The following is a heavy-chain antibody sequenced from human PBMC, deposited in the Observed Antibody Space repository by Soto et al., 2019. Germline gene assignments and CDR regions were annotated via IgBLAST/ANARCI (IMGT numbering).Heavy chain of an antibody. V-gene: IGHV6-1*01. Sequence: PSQTLSLTCAISGDSVSSNSAAWNWIRQSPSRGLEWLGRTYYRSKWYNDYAVSVKSRITINPDTSKNQFSLQLNSVTPEDTAVYYCARGPLRFLEWLFIHNRGVNWFDPWGQGTLVTVSS. J-gene: IGHJ5*02. CDR2: TYYRSKWYN. D-gene: IGHD3-3*01. CDR3: ARGPLRFLEWLFIHNRGVNWFDP. CDR1: GDSVSSNSAA.